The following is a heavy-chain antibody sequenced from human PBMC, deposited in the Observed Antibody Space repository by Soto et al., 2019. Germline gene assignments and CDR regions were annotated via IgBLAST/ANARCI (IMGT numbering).Heavy chain of an antibody. V-gene: IGHV5-51*01. D-gene: IGHD4-17*01. CDR3: ARQYGYGGTPDAFDI. CDR1: GYSFTSYW. J-gene: IGHJ3*02. Sequence: PGESLKISCKGSGYSFTSYWIGWVRQMPGKGLEWMGIIYPGDSDTRYSPSFQGQVTISADKSISTAYLQWSSLKASDTAMYYCARQYGYGGTPDAFDIWGQGTIVTVSS. CDR2: IYPGDSDT.